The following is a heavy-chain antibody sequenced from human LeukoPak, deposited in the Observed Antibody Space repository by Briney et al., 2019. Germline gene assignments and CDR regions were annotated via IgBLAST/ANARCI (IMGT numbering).Heavy chain of an antibody. CDR2: INPSGGST. V-gene: IGHV1-46*01. CDR1: GYTFTSYY. CDR3: ARGGMGIQLWSFDY. J-gene: IGHJ4*02. Sequence: GASVKVSCKASGYTFTSYYMHWVRQAPGQGLEWMGIINPSGGSTSYSEKFQGRVAMTRDTSTSTVYMELSGLRSEDTAAYYCARGGMGIQLWSFDYWGQGTLVTVSS. D-gene: IGHD5-18*01.